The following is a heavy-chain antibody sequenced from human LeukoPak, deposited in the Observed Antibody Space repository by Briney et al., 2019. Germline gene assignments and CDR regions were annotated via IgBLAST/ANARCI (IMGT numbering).Heavy chain of an antibody. D-gene: IGHD3-9*01. CDR1: GGSISSGDYY. CDR2: IYYSGST. Sequence: SETLSLTCTVSGGSISSGDYYWSWIRQPPGKGLEWIGYIYYSGSTYYNPSLKSRVTISVDTSKNQFSLKLSSVTAADTAVYYCARLLRYFDWLGGGMDVWGQGTTVTVSS. V-gene: IGHV4-30-4*01. J-gene: IGHJ6*02. CDR3: ARLLRYFDWLGGGMDV.